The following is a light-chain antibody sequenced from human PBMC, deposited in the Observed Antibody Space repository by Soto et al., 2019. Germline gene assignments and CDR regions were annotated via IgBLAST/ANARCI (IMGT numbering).Light chain of an antibody. CDR1: QSVLYSSNNKNY. CDR2: WAS. J-gene: IGKJ4*01. V-gene: IGKV4-1*01. CDR3: QQYYSTPLLT. Sequence: DIVMTQSPDSLAVSLGERATINCKSSQSVLYSSNNKNYLAWYQQKPGQPPKLLIYWASTRESGVPDRFSGSGSGTDFTLTLCSLQAEDVAVYYCQQYYSTPLLTFGGGTKVEIK.